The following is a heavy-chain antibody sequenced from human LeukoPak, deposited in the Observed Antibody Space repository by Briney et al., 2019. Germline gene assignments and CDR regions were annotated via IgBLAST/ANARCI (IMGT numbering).Heavy chain of an antibody. CDR1: GFTFSSYA. J-gene: IGHJ4*02. D-gene: IGHD6-6*01. CDR2: VSFGGSNI. Sequence: GGSLRLSCAASGFTFSSYAMHWVRQAPDKGLEGVAVVSFGGSNIYYAASVKGRFPISRANSKTTLYLQMTSLRAGARAIYRCSKAAPRRSSYGYYFDYWGQGTLVTVSS. CDR3: SKAAPRRSSYGYYFDY. V-gene: IGHV3-30-3*01.